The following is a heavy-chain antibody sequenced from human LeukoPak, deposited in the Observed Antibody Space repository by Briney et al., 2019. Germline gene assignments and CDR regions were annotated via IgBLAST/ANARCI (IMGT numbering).Heavy chain of an antibody. J-gene: IGHJ5*02. CDR1: GGSISSGSYY. D-gene: IGHD3-10*01. CDR2: IYYSGST. Sequence: SETLSLTCTVSGGSISSGSYYWSWIRQPAGKGLEWIGYIYYSGSTYYNPSLKSRVTISVDTSKNQFSLKLSSVTAADTAVYYCARAPRSPNWFDPWGQGTLVTVSS. CDR3: ARAPRSPNWFDP. V-gene: IGHV4-30-4*08.